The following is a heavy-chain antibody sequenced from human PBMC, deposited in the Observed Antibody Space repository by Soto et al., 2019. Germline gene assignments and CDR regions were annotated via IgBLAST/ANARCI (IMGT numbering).Heavy chain of an antibody. Sequence: GGSLRLSCAASGFTFSSYAMSWVRQAPGKGLEWVSAISGSGGSTYYADSVKGRFTISRDNSKNTLYLQMNSLRAEDTAVYYCAKDGVPAAMVSYYDFWSGYSPFDYWGQGTLVTVYS. D-gene: IGHD3-3*01. CDR1: GFTFSSYA. J-gene: IGHJ4*02. CDR3: AKDGVPAAMVSYYDFWSGYSPFDY. V-gene: IGHV3-23*01. CDR2: ISGSGGST.